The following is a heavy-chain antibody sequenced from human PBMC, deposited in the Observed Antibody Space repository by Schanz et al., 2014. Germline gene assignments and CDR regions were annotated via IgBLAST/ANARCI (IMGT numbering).Heavy chain of an antibody. CDR2: ISDSGDST. J-gene: IGHJ4*02. D-gene: IGHD6-13*01. V-gene: IGHV3-11*06. CDR3: VKIGYTHWSLDD. CDR1: GFTFSDYY. Sequence: QVQLVESGGGLVKPGGSLRLSCAASGFTFSDYYMTWIRQAPGKGLEWVSDISDSGDSTHYADSVKGRFTISRDDAKNSHYLQMNSLRVEDTAVFYCVKIGYTHWSLDDWGQGILVTVSS.